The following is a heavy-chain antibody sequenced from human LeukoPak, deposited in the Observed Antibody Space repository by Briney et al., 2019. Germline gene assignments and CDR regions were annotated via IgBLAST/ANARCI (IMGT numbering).Heavy chain of an antibody. CDR2: SIPIFGTA. CDR1: GGTFSSYA. D-gene: IGHD4-11*01. J-gene: IGHJ6*03. V-gene: IGHV1-69*05. Sequence: GSSVKVSCKASGGTFSSYAISWVRQAPGQGLEWMGRSIPIFGTANYAQKFRGRVTITTDESTSTAYMELSSLRSEDTAVYYCAREYSNWGANYYYYYMDVWGKGTTVTVSS. CDR3: AREYSNWGANYYYYYMDV.